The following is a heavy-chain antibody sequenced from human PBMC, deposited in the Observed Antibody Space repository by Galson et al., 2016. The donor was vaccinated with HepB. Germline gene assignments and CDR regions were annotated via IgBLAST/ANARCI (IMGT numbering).Heavy chain of an antibody. CDR1: GFTFSSYS. D-gene: IGHD6-19*01. CDR3: AKKGYSSGKFDAFDI. CDR2: ISDSAGST. V-gene: IGHV3-23*01. Sequence: SLRLSCAVSGFTFSSYSMNWVRQAPGKGLEWVSGISDSAGSTYFADSVKGRFTISRDNSKNTLYLQMSSLRADDTAVYSCAKKGYSSGKFDAFDIWGQGTVVTVSS. J-gene: IGHJ3*02.